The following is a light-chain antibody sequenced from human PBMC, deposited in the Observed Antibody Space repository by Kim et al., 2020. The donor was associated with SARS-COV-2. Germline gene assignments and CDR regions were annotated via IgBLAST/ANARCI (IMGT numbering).Light chain of an antibody. V-gene: IGLV1-44*01. CDR1: SSNIGRRS. Sequence: GQRVTISCSESSSNIGRRSVNWFQQLPGTTPKLLIYNDNQRPSGVSDRFSGSRSGTSASLAISGLQSEDGADFFCATWDDSLNAYVFGTGTKVTVL. J-gene: IGLJ1*01. CDR3: ATWDDSLNAYV. CDR2: NDN.